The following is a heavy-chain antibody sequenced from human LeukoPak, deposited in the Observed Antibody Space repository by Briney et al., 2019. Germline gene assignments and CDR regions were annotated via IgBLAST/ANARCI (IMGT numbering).Heavy chain of an antibody. CDR1: GYTFTGYY. V-gene: IGHV1-2*02. J-gene: IGHJ4*02. CDR2: INPNSGGT. Sequence: ASVKVSCKASGYTFTGYYMHWVRQAPGQGLEWMGWINPNSGGTNYAQKLQGRVTMTTDTSTSTAYMELRSLRSDDTAVYYCARSGGAAADYFDYWGQGTLVTVSS. D-gene: IGHD6-13*01. CDR3: ARSGGAAADYFDY.